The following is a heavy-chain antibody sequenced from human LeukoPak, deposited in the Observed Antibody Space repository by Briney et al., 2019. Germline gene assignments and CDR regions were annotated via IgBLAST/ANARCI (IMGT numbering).Heavy chain of an antibody. CDR2: IRYDGSNK. CDR1: GFTFSSYG. J-gene: IGHJ4*02. CDR3: AKEAYGDHNIDY. D-gene: IGHD4-17*01. Sequence: GGSLRLSCAASGFTFSSYGIHWVRQAPGKGLEWVAFIRYDGSNKYYADSVKGRFTISRDNSKNTLYLQMNSLRAEDTAVYYCAKEAYGDHNIDYWGQGTLVTVSS. V-gene: IGHV3-30*02.